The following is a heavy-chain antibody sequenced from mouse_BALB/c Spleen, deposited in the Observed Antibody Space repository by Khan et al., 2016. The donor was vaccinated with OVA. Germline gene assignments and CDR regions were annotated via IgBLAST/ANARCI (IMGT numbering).Heavy chain of an antibody. D-gene: IGHD2-4*01. V-gene: IGHV1-18*01. CDR2: FNLKNGEP. Sequence: EVQLQQSGPELVKPGASVKISCKTSGYTFTENTIHWVKQSHGESLEWIGGFNLKNGEPYYNQNFKAKATLTVDKSSSTAYMELRNLTSEDSAALYCVRDRNDHGFTYWGQGTLVTVSA. CDR1: GYTFTENT. CDR3: VRDRNDHGFTY. J-gene: IGHJ3*01.